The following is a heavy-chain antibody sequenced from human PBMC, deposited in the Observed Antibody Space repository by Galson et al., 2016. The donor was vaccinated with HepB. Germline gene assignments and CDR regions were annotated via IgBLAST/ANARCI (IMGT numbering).Heavy chain of an antibody. V-gene: IGHV3-48*04. CDR1: GFTLSSYS. CDR3: AREGTGSSSFIYYYYGMDV. Sequence: SLRLSCAASGFTLSSYSMNWVRQTPGKGLEWVSYITSRSTAIYYADSVKGRFTISRDNARNSLYLQMNSLRAEDTAVYYCAREGTGSSSFIYYYYGMDVWGQEILVTVSS. D-gene: IGHD6-13*01. J-gene: IGHJ6*02. CDR2: ITSRSTAI.